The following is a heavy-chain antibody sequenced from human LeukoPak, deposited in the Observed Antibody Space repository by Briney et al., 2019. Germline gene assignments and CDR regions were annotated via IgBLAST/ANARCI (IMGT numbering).Heavy chain of an antibody. CDR1: GFTFTTYS. Sequence: GGSLRLSCAASGFTFTTYSMNWVRQAPGKGLEWVSSISSSSSYIYYADSVKGRFTISRDNAKTSLYLQMNSLRAEDTAVYYCARDLLKPGIAAAGTQYYFDYWGQGTLVTVSS. CDR3: ARDLLKPGIAAAGTQYYFDY. J-gene: IGHJ4*02. CDR2: ISSSSSYI. V-gene: IGHV3-21*01. D-gene: IGHD6-13*01.